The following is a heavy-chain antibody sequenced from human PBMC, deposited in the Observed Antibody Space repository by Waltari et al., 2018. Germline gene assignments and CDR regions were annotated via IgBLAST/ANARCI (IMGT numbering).Heavy chain of an antibody. CDR2: IYHSGST. Sequence: QVQLQESGPGLVKPSETLSLTCAVSGYSISSGYYWGWIRQPPGKGLEWIGSIYHSGSTYYNPSLKSRVTISVDTSKNQFSLKLSSVTAADTAVYYCASPGTHYYDSSGYHYQYWGQGTLVTVSS. J-gene: IGHJ4*02. CDR1: GYSISSGYY. V-gene: IGHV4-38-2*01. D-gene: IGHD3-22*01. CDR3: ASPGTHYYDSSGYHYQY.